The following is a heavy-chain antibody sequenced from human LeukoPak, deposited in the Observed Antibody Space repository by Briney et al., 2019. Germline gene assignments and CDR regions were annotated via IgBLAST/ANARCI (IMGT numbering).Heavy chain of an antibody. Sequence: PLETLAPNLNGLGGLNSRLFWSLIRQPPGKGLEWIGYIYYSGSTKYNPSLNSRVTMSVDTSKNQLSLNLTSVTAADTAVYYCARAASGYYYASDIWGQGTVVTVSS. CDR3: ARAASGYYYASDI. V-gene: IGHV4-59*01. J-gene: IGHJ3*02. CDR1: GLNSRLF. CDR2: IYYSGST. D-gene: IGHD5-12*01.